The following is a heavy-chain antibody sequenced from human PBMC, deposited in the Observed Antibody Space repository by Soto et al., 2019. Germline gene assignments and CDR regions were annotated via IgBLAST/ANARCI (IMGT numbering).Heavy chain of an antibody. D-gene: IGHD2-15*01. J-gene: IGHJ6*02. CDR2: IWYDGSNK. CDR3: AREYCSGGSCYSFYYYYYGMDV. Sequence: GGSLRLSCAASGFTFSSYGMHWVRQAPGKGLEWVAVIWYDGSNKYYADSVKGRFTISRDNSKNTLYLQMNSLRAEDTAVYYCAREYCSGGSCYSFYYYYYGMDVWGQGTTVTVS. V-gene: IGHV3-33*01. CDR1: GFTFSSYG.